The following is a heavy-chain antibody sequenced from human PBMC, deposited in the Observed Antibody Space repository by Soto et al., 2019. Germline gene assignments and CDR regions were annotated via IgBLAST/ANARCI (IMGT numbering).Heavy chain of an antibody. CDR2: ISGSGGST. Sequence: HPGGSLRLSCAASGFTFSSYAMSWVRQAPGKGLEWVSAISGSGGSTYYADSVKGRFTISRDNSKNTLYLQMNSLRAEDTAVYYCAKGAVGVAGYYYYYMDVWGKGTTVTVSS. J-gene: IGHJ6*03. CDR3: AKGAVGVAGYYYYYMDV. V-gene: IGHV3-23*01. D-gene: IGHD6-19*01. CDR1: GFTFSSYA.